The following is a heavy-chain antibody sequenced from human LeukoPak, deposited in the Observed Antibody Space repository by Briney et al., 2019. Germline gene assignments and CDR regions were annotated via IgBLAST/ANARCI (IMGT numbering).Heavy chain of an antibody. Sequence: PGGSLRLSCAASGFTVSSNYMSWVRQAPGKGLEWVSVIYSGGTTYYADSMKGRFTISRDNSKNTVYLQMNSLRAEDTAVYYCAKGQAKSEWWLVAATPYDYWGQGTLVTVSS. CDR2: IYSGGTT. D-gene: IGHD2-15*01. J-gene: IGHJ4*02. CDR3: AKGQAKSEWWLVAATPYDY. V-gene: IGHV3-53*01. CDR1: GFTVSSNY.